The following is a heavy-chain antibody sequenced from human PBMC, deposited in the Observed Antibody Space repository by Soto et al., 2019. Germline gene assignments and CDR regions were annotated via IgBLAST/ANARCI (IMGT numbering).Heavy chain of an antibody. V-gene: IGHV3-7*05. D-gene: IGHD3-9*01. Sequence: GGSLRLSCAASGFTFSSYAMHWVRQAPGTGLEWVANIHPVGRNKQYVDSVKGRFTISRDNAKNSLFLQLNSLTAEDTAVYFCARNLDWSFDLWGQGTPVTVSS. CDR1: GFTFSSYA. CDR3: ARNLDWSFDL. J-gene: IGHJ4*02. CDR2: IHPVGRNK.